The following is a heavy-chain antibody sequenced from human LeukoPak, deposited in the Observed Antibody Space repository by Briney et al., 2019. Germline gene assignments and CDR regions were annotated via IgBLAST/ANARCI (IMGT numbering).Heavy chain of an antibody. CDR2: ISAYNGNT. Sequence: ASVKVSCKTSGYTFTNYGLSWVRQAPGQGLEWMGWISAYNGNTDYAQNLQGRVTLTTDTSTTTAYMELRSLGSDDTAVYYCARDQSLVAYSSTWFDYWGQGTLSPSPQ. CDR1: GYTFTNYG. CDR3: ARDQSLVAYSSTWFDY. V-gene: IGHV1-18*01. J-gene: IGHJ4*02. D-gene: IGHD6-13*01.